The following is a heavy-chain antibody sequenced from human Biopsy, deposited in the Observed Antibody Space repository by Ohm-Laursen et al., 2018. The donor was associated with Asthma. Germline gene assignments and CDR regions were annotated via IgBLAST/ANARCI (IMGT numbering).Heavy chain of an antibody. CDR3: AREGAGVLGSYNGMDV. CDR1: GFTFSNYG. CDR2: VTYDGISQ. V-gene: IGHV3-30*03. J-gene: IGHJ6*02. Sequence: SSLRLSCAASGFTFSNYGMHWVRQVAGKGLDWVAVVTYDGISQYYAESVKGRFTISRDNSRDTLNLQMNSVRPDDTAVYFCAREGAGVLGSYNGMDVWGPGTTVSVSS. D-gene: IGHD2-8*01.